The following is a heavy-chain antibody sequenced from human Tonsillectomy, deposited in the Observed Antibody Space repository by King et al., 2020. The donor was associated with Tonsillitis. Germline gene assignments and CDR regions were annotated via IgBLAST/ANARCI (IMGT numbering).Heavy chain of an antibody. J-gene: IGHJ5*02. V-gene: IGHV4-4*07. CDR1: GGSISSYY. Sequence: VQLQESGPGLVKPSETLSLTCTVSGGSISSYYWSWIRQPAGKGLEWIGRIYSSGSTSYNPSLKCRVPMSVDTSKDQVSLKLSSVTAADTAVYYCARDPFTSTSWFDPWGQGTLVTVSS. D-gene: IGHD5/OR15-5a*01. CDR2: IYSSGST. CDR3: ARDPFTSTSWFDP.